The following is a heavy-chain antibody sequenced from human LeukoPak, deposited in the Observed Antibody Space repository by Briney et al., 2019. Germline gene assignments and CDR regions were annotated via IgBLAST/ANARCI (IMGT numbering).Heavy chain of an antibody. CDR1: GFTFSTYL. Sequence: GGSLRLSCAASGFTFSTYLMTWVRQAPGKGLEWVANIKQDGSEKNYVDSVKGRFTISRDNAKNSLYLQMNTLSADDTAVYFCAGGISMVRGADYWGQGTLVTVSS. D-gene: IGHD3-10*01. CDR3: AGGISMVRGADY. CDR2: IKQDGSEK. V-gene: IGHV3-7*04. J-gene: IGHJ4*02.